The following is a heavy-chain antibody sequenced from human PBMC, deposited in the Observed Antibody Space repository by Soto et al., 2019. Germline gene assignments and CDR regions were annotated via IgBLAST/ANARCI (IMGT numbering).Heavy chain of an antibody. CDR1: GFTFGDYA. D-gene: IGHD3-22*01. Sequence: PGGSLRPSCTASGFTFGDYAMSWFRQAPGKGLEWVGFIRSKAYGGTTHYAASVKGRFTISRDDSKSIAYLQMNSLKTEDTAVYYCSTNYYDSSGYDNWFDPWGQGTLVTVSS. CDR3: STNYYDSSGYDNWFDP. J-gene: IGHJ5*02. CDR2: IRSKAYGGTT. V-gene: IGHV3-49*03.